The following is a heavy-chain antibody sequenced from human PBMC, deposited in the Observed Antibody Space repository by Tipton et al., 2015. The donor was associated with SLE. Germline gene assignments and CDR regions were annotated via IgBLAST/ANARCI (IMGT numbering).Heavy chain of an antibody. V-gene: IGHV3-23*03. D-gene: IGHD4-17*01. CDR2: IYARDKT. J-gene: IGHJ1*01. CDR1: GFTFRNYA. Sequence: SLRLSCAASGFTFRNYAMSWVRQAPGKGLDWVALIYARDKTYYGESVKGRFTISRDYSKGSVYLQMNSLRREDTATYFCARISYGDYPVSWGQVTVFTVSS. CDR3: ARISYGDYPVS.